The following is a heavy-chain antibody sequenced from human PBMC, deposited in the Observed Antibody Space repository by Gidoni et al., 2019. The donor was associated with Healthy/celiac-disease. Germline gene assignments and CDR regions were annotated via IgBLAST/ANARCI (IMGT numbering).Heavy chain of an antibody. J-gene: IGHJ6*02. D-gene: IGHD3-3*01. Sequence: QVQLVQSGAEVKKPGASVKVSCKASGYTFTGYYMHWVRQAPGQGLEWMGRINPNSGGTNYAQKFQGRVTMTRDTSISTDYMELSRLRSDDTAVYYCARDQNDFWSVYYYYGMDVWGQGTTVTVSS. V-gene: IGHV1-2*02. CDR3: ARDQNDFWSVYYYYGMDV. CDR1: GYTFTGYY. CDR2: INPNSGGT.